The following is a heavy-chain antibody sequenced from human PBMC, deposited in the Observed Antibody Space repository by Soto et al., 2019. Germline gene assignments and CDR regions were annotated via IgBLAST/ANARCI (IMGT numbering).Heavy chain of an antibody. Sequence: ASVKVSSEASGYTCTNYDITWVRQAPGQGLGWMGWISAYNGNTKYAQRLQGRVTMTTDTSTSTAYMELRSLRSDDTAVYYCARVNAGDYMHSSGYYWVFDYWGQG. V-gene: IGHV1-18*01. CDR2: ISAYNGNT. CDR3: ARVNAGDYMHSSGYYWVFDY. CDR1: GYTCTNYD. J-gene: IGHJ4*02. D-gene: IGHD3-22*01.